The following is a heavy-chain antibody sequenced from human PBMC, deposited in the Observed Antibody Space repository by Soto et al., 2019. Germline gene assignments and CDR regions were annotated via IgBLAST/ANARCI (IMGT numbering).Heavy chain of an antibody. V-gene: IGHV1-8*01. CDR2: MNPNSDNT. CDR1: GYTFTSYD. D-gene: IGHD3-3*01. CDR3: ARSRSVIFGGYYYYYYYMDV. J-gene: IGHJ6*03. Sequence: ASVKVSCKASGYTFTSYDINWVRQATGQGLEWMGWMNPNSDNTGYAQKFQGRVPMTRNTSISTAYMELSSLRSDDTAVYYCARSRSVIFGGYYYYYYYMDVWGKGTTVTVSS.